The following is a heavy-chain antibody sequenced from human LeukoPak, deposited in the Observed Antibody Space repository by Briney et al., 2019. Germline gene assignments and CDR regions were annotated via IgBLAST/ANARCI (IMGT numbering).Heavy chain of an antibody. Sequence: GGSLRLSCAASGFTFSSYSMNWVRQAPGEGLEWISYISSSSDTKYYADSVKGRFTISRDNAEKPLYLQMNSLRAEDTAVYYCARDPIVTTIQRFDFWGQGTLVTVSS. CDR1: GFTFSSYS. CDR2: ISSSSDTK. J-gene: IGHJ4*02. V-gene: IGHV3-48*01. CDR3: ARDPIVTTIQRFDF. D-gene: IGHD5-12*01.